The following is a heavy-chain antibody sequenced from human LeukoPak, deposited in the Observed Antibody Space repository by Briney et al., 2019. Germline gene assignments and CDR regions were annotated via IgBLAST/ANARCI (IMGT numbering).Heavy chain of an antibody. CDR3: ARVRWGDFSPQCDY. CDR1: GFMFDTYS. CDR2: ISSRSGYI. Sequence: GGSLRLSCVGSGFMFDTYSMNWVRQAPGKGLEWVSSISSRSGYIYYADSVKGRFTISRDNANNSVYLQMNHLKAEDTAVYYCARVRWGDFSPQCDYWGQGTLITVSS. J-gene: IGHJ4*02. V-gene: IGHV3-21*01. D-gene: IGHD2-21*02.